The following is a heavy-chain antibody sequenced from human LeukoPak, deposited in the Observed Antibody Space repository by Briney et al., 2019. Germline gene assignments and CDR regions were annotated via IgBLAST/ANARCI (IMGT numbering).Heavy chain of an antibody. V-gene: IGHV3-53*01. Sequence: GGSLRLSCTVSGFTVSSNSMSWVRQAPGKGLEWVSFIYSDNTHYSDSVKGRFTIPRDNSKNTLYLQMNSLRAEDTAVYYCARGLPQDHTSDYWGQGTLVTVSS. J-gene: IGHJ4*02. CDR3: ARGLPQDHTSDY. D-gene: IGHD1-14*01. CDR1: GFTVSSNS. CDR2: IYSDNT.